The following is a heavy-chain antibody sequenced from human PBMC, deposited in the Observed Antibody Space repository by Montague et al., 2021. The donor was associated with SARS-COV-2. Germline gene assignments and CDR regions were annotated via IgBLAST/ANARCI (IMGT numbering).Heavy chain of an antibody. D-gene: IGHD6-13*01. V-gene: IGHV3-33*01. J-gene: IGHJ4*02. CDR3: ARDTYSSTSVTLDF. CDR1: GFTFSSYG. Sequence: SLRLSCAASGFTFSSYGMHWVRQAPGKGLEWVAVMRYDGSMASYADSVKGRFTISRDNSEHMLYLQLNSLRAEDTAVYYCARDTYSSTSVTLDFWGRGTLVTVSS. CDR2: MRYDGSMA.